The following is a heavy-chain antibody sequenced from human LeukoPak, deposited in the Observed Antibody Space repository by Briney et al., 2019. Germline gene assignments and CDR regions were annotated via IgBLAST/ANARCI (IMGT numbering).Heavy chain of an antibody. CDR1: GYTFTSYG. V-gene: IGHV1-18*01. CDR2: ISAYNGNT. J-gene: IGHJ3*02. CDR3: ARVRNGYSSSWYLWDAFDI. D-gene: IGHD6-13*01. Sequence: ASVKVSCKASGYTFTSYGISWVRQAPGQGLEWMGWISAYNGNTNYAQKLQGRVTMTTDTSTSTAYMELRSLRSDDTAVYYCARVRNGYSSSWYLWDAFDIWGQGTMVTVSS.